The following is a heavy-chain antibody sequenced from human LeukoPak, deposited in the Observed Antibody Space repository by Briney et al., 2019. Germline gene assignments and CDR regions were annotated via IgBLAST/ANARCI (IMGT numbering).Heavy chain of an antibody. CDR3: ARGIRTYSSSFVWVGNWFDP. Sequence: GASVKVSCKASGYTFTSYYMHWVRQAPGQGLEWMGIINPSGGSTSYAQKFQGRVTMTRDMSTSTVYMELSSLRSEDTAVYYCARGIRTYSSSFVWVGNWFDPWGQGTLVTVSS. V-gene: IGHV1-46*01. J-gene: IGHJ5*02. CDR2: INPSGGST. D-gene: IGHD6-13*01. CDR1: GYTFTSYY.